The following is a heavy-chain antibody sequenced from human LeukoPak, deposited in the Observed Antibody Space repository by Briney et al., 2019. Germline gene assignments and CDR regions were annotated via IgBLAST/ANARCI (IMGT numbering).Heavy chain of an antibody. Sequence: SVKVSCKASGFTFTSSAVQWVRQARGQRLEWIGWIVVGSGNTNYAQKFQERVTITRDMSTSTAYMELSSLRSEDTAVYYCAAEGAGVTRLYYYYMDVGGKGPTVTVSS. V-gene: IGHV1-58*01. D-gene: IGHD4-23*01. J-gene: IGHJ6*03. CDR1: GFTFTSSA. CDR3: AAEGAGVTRLYYYYMDV. CDR2: IVVGSGNT.